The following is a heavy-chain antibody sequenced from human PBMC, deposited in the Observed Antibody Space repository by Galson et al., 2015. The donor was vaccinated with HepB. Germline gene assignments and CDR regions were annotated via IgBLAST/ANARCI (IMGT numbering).Heavy chain of an antibody. J-gene: IGHJ4*02. CDR3: ARDPNHTGWFGFDY. CDR1: GDSVSTNSAA. CDR2: TYYRSKWYF. V-gene: IGHV6-1*01. D-gene: IGHD3-10*01. Sequence: CAISGDSVSTNSAAWNWIRQSPSRGLEWLGRTYYRSKWYFDYAVSVKSRLTISPDTSKNRFSLQLNSVTPEDTAVYYCARDPNHTGWFGFDYWGQGTLVTVPS.